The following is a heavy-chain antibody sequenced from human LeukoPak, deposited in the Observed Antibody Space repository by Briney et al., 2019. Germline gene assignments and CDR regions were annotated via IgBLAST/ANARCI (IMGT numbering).Heavy chain of an antibody. CDR3: ARAGGSYYPIMYNWFDP. Sequence: PSETLSLTCTVSGGSISSYYWSWIRQPPGKGLEWIGYIYYSGSTNYNPSLKSRVTISVATSKNQFSLKLSSVPAADTAVYYCARAGGSYYPIMYNWFDPWGQETLVTVSS. J-gene: IGHJ5*02. CDR2: IYYSGST. CDR1: GGSISSYY. D-gene: IGHD3-10*01. V-gene: IGHV4-59*01.